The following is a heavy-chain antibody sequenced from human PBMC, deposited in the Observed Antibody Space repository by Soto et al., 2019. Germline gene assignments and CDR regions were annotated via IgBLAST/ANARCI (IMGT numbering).Heavy chain of an antibody. CDR1: GDTFSSYA. CDR3: ARGSPRIAVVGIPCYYYGMDV. V-gene: IGHV1-69*13. CDR2: IIPIFGTA. J-gene: IGHJ6*02. Sequence: SVKVSCKASGDTFSSYAISWVRQAPGQGLEWMGGIIPIFGTANYAQKFLGRVTITADESTSTAYMELSSLRSDDTAVYYCARGSPRIAVVGIPCYYYGMDVWGQGTTVTVSS. D-gene: IGHD6-13*01.